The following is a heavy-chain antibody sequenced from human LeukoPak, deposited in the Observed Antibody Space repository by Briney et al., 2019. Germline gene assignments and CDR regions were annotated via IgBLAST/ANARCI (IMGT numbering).Heavy chain of an antibody. D-gene: IGHD3-10*01. CDR2: IKKDGSET. CDR3: ARDGAARGSGSFGD. V-gene: IGHV3-7*03. Sequence: GGSLRLSCTASGFTFSSYWMSWVRQAPGKGLEWVANIKKDGSETFYVDSVKGRFTISRDNAKNSLFLQMSSLRADDTAVYFCARDGAARGSGSFGDWGQGTLVSVSS. J-gene: IGHJ4*02. CDR1: GFTFSSYW.